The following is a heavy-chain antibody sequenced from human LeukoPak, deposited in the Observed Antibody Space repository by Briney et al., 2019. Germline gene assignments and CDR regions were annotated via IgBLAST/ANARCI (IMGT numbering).Heavy chain of an antibody. J-gene: IGHJ4*02. Sequence: PGRSLRLSCAASGFTFSSYAMHWVRQAPGKGLEWVAVISYDGSNKYYADSVKGRFTISRDNSKNTLYLQMNSLRAEDTAVYYCARDDDSSCYYKYYFDYWGQGTLVTVSS. CDR3: ARDDDSSCYYKYYFDY. CDR1: GFTFSSYA. CDR2: ISYDGSNK. V-gene: IGHV3-30*01. D-gene: IGHD3-22*01.